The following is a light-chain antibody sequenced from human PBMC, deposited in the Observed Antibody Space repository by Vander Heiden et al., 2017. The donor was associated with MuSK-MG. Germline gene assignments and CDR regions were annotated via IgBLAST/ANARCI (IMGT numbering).Light chain of an antibody. J-gene: IGLJ3*02. CDR1: IRDVGSYNL. CDR2: EVS. Sequence: QSAPTQPASVSGSPGPSIPISCPGTIRDVGSYNLVSWYQQHPGQAPNLMIYEVSERPSGVSNRFSGSKSGNTASLTNSGLQAEDEADYYCCSYADSSTSVVFGGGTKLTVL. CDR3: CSYADSSTSVV. V-gene: IGLV2-23*02.